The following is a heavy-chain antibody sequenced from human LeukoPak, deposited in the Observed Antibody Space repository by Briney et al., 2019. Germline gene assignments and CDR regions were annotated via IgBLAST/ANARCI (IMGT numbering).Heavy chain of an antibody. CDR1: GGSISSYY. CDR2: IYNSGST. J-gene: IGHJ4*02. Sequence: PSETLSLTCTVSGGSISSYYWSWIRQPPGKGLEWIGYIYNSGSTNYNPSLKSRVTISVDTSKNEFSLKLSSVTAADTAVYYCARGGYSYGYDDDFDYWGQGTLVTVSS. V-gene: IGHV4-59*01. D-gene: IGHD5-18*01. CDR3: ARGGYSYGYDDDFDY.